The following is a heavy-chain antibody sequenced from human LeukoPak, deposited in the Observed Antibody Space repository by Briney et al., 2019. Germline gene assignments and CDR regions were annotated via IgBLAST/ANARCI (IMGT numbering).Heavy chain of an antibody. CDR3: ARGISGSYTSPHY. V-gene: IGHV4-59*01. Sequence: PSETLSLTCTVSGGSISGYYWSWIRQPPEKGLEWIGYIYYSGSTNYNPSLRSRVTISVDTSKNQFSLKLTSVTAADTAVYYCARGISGSYTSPHYWGQGTLVIVSS. D-gene: IGHD1-26*01. CDR2: IYYSGST. J-gene: IGHJ4*02. CDR1: GGSISGYY.